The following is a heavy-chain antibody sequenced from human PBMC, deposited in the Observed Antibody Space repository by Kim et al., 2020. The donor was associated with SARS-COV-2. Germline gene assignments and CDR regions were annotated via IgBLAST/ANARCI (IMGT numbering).Heavy chain of an antibody. Sequence: GWSLRLSCAASGFTFSSYGMHWVRQAPGKGLEWVAVISYDGSNKYYADSVKGRFTISRDNSKNTLYLQMNSLRAEDTAVYYCAKEMSDYVWGSYGFDYWGQGTLVTVSS. D-gene: IGHD3-16*01. CDR1: GFTFSSYG. V-gene: IGHV3-30*18. CDR3: AKEMSDYVWGSYGFDY. CDR2: ISYDGSNK. J-gene: IGHJ4*02.